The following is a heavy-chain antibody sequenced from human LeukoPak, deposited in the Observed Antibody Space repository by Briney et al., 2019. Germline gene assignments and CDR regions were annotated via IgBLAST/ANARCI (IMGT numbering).Heavy chain of an antibody. CDR2: IDYSGAT. V-gene: IGHV4-59*01. J-gene: IGHJ4*02. CDR1: GGSISTYY. Sequence: SETLSLTCTVSGGSISTYYWSWIRQPPGKGLEWIGFIDYSGATNYNPSLKSRVTMSVDTSKHQFSLKLSSVTAADTAVYYCARVGSYCFEYWGQGTLVTVSS. D-gene: IGHD3-10*01. CDR3: ARVGSYCFEY.